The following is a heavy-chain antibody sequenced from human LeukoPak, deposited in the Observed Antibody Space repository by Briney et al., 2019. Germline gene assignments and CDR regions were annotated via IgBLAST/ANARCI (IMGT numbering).Heavy chain of an antibody. Sequence: PGGSLRLSCAASGFTFSSHAMSWVRQAPGKGLEWVSAISGVSGDPYDADSVKGRFTISRDNSKNTLYLQMDSLRAEDTALYYCAKDRSGGDAFDVWGQGTMVTVSS. J-gene: IGHJ3*01. CDR3: AKDRSGGDAFDV. CDR2: ISGVSGDP. CDR1: GFTFSSHA. D-gene: IGHD3-10*01. V-gene: IGHV3-23*01.